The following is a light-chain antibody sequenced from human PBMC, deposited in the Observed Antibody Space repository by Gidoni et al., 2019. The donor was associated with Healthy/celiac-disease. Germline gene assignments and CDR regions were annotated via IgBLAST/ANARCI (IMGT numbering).Light chain of an antibody. Sequence: DIQMTQSPSSLSAAVGDRVTITCQASQDISNYLNWYQQKPGKAPKLLIYDATNLETGVPSRCSGSGSGTDFTFTISSLQPEDIATYYCQQYDNLPCTFGPGTKVDIK. CDR2: DAT. CDR1: QDISNY. CDR3: QQYDNLPCT. J-gene: IGKJ3*01. V-gene: IGKV1-33*01.